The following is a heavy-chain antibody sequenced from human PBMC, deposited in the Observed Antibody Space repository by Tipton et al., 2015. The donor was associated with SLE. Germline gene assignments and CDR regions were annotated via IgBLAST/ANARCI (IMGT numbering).Heavy chain of an antibody. CDR3: ARDNGRGYSGYDKGGDAFDI. J-gene: IGHJ3*02. Sequence: QLVQSGAEVKKPGASVKVSCKASGYTFTGYYMHWVRQAPGHGLEWMGWINPNSGGTNYAQKFQGRVTMTRATSISTAYMELSRLRSDETAVYYCARDNGRGYSGYDKGGDAFDIWGQGTMVTVSS. V-gene: IGHV1-2*02. D-gene: IGHD5-12*01. CDR2: INPNSGGT. CDR1: GYTFTGYY.